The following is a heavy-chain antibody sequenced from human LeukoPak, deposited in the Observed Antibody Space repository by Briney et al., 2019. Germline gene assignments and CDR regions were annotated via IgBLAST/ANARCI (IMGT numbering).Heavy chain of an antibody. CDR3: TRDVHDY. V-gene: IGHV3-7*01. J-gene: IGHJ4*02. CDR2: IKEDGSDK. Sequence: GGSLRLSCAASGFTVSSYWMSWAPQAPGKGLEWVATIKEDGSDKYYVDSVKGRFSISRDNAENSLYLQMNSLRAEDTAVYYCTRDVHDYWGQGTLVTVSS. D-gene: IGHD3-10*02. CDR1: GFTVSSYW.